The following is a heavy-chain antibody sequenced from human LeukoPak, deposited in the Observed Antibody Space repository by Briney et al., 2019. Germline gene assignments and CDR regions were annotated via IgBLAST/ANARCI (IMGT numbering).Heavy chain of an antibody. V-gene: IGHV3-7*01. D-gene: IGHD3-10*01. Sequence: GGSLRLSCAASGFTFSTFWMSWVRQAPGKGLEWVANIEQDGSENYYVDSVKGRFTISRDNANNSLFLHMNSLRAEDTAVYYCARELEDYYALGSFYYSYAMDVWGQGTTVTVSS. CDR2: IEQDGSEN. CDR3: ARELEDYYALGSFYYSYAMDV. J-gene: IGHJ6*02. CDR1: GFTFSTFW.